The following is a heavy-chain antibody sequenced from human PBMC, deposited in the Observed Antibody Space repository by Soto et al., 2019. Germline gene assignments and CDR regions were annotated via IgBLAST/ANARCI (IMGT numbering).Heavy chain of an antibody. D-gene: IGHD3-22*01. CDR2: IYYSGST. CDR3: ARSREDSSGYSRDHWYFDL. CDR1: GGSISSGDYY. J-gene: IGHJ2*01. V-gene: IGHV4-30-4*01. Sequence: QVQLQESGPGLVKPSQTLSLTCTVSGGSISSGDYYWSWIRQPPGKGLEWIGYIYYSGSTYYNPSLQRRVTLSVDTAKTQFSLKRSSVTAAVTAVYYGARSREDSSGYSRDHWYFDLWGRGTLVTVSS.